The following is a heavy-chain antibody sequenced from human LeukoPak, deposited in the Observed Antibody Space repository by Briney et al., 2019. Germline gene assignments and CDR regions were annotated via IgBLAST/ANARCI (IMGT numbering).Heavy chain of an antibody. CDR3: ARAYYYDSSGYPTKLAFDI. CDR2: INAGNGNT. J-gene: IGHJ3*02. D-gene: IGHD3-22*01. CDR1: GYTFTSYA. Sequence: ASVKVSCKASGYTFTSYAMHWVRQAPGQRLEWMGWINAGNGNTKYSQKFQGRVTITRDTSASTAYMELSSLRSEDTAVYYCARAYYYDSSGYPTKLAFDIWGQGTMVTVSS. V-gene: IGHV1-3*01.